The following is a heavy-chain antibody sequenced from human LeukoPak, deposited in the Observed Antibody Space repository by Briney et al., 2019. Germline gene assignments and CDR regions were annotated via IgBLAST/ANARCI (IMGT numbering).Heavy chain of an antibody. J-gene: IGHJ3*02. D-gene: IGHD1-26*01. CDR2: ISAYNGNT. CDR3: ARGGRSGSYLNAFDI. V-gene: IGHV1-18*01. CDR1: GYTFTSYG. Sequence: ASVKVSCKASGYTFTSYGISWVRQAPGQGLERMGWISAYNGNTNYAQKLQGRVTMTTDTSTSTAYMELRSLRSDDTAVYYCARGGRSGSYLNAFDIWGQGTMVTVSS.